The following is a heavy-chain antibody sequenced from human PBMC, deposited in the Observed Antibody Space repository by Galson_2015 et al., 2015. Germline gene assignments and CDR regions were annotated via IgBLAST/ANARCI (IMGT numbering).Heavy chain of an antibody. Sequence: SLRLSCAVSGFTFGKSVMHWVRQAPGKGLEWEAVMSYDGSDEFYADSVKGRFTISRDNSRNTLYLQMNSQRAEDTAVYYCARGHAADERVFDHWGQGTLVTVSS. CDR2: MSYDGSDE. J-gene: IGHJ4*02. CDR1: GFTFGKSV. CDR3: ARGHAADERVFDH. D-gene: IGHD1-1*01. V-gene: IGHV3-30-3*01.